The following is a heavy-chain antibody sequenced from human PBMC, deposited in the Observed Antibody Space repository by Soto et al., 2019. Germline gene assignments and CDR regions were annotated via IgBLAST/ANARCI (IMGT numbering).Heavy chain of an antibody. D-gene: IGHD2-2*01. CDR3: ARDRDIVVVPAATLDY. V-gene: IGHV3-33*01. CDR2: IWYDGSNK. J-gene: IGHJ4*02. CDR1: GFTFSSYG. Sequence: QVQLVESGGGVVQPGRSLRLSCAASGFTFSSYGMHWVRQAPGKGLEWVAGIWYDGSNKYYADSVKGRFTISRDNSKNTLYLQMNSLRAEDTAVYYCARDRDIVVVPAATLDYWGQGTLVTVSS.